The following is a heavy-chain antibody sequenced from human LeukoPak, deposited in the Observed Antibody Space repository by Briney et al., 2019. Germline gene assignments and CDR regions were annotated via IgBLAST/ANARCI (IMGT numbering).Heavy chain of an antibody. J-gene: IGHJ4*02. D-gene: IGHD6-19*01. Sequence: GGSLRLSCTAPGFTFSSYTMNWVRQAPGKGLEWVASISSSSTYMYNADSVKGRFTISRDNAKNSLYLQMNSLRAEDTAVYYCATKKGVVAVAGTFDYWGQGTLVTVSS. V-gene: IGHV3-21*01. CDR2: ISSSSTYM. CDR1: GFTFSSYT. CDR3: ATKKGVVAVAGTFDY.